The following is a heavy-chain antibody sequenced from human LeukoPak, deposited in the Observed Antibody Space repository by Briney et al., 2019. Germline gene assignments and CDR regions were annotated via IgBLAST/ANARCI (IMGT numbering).Heavy chain of an antibody. CDR3: ARDGGSGWYGQNTFDY. D-gene: IGHD6-19*01. Sequence: ASVTVSCKASGYTFTDYFMHWVRQAPGQRLEWMGWINAGNGNTKYSQEFQGRVTITRDTSASTAYMELSSLRSEDMAVYYCARDGGSGWYGQNTFDYWGQGTLVTVSS. J-gene: IGHJ4*02. V-gene: IGHV1-3*03. CDR2: INAGNGNT. CDR1: GYTFTDYF.